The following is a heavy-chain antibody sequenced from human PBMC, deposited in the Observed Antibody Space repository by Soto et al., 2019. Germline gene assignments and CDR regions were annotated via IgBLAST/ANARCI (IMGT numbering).Heavy chain of an antibody. CDR3: AREAPEGLAPGY. V-gene: IGHV1-46*01. J-gene: IGHJ4*01. Sequence: GASVKVSCKASGYTFTSYYMHCVRQAPGQGLEWMGIINPSGGSTSYAQKFQGRVTMTRDTSTSTVYMELSSLRSEDTAVYYCAREAPEGLAPGYWGQGTLVTVSS. CDR1: GYTFTSYY. CDR2: INPSGGST. D-gene: IGHD3-9*01.